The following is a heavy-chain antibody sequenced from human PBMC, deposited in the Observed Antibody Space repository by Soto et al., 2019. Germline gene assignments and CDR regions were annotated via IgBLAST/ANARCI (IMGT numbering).Heavy chain of an antibody. D-gene: IGHD5-18*01. CDR2: ISSSGSTI. J-gene: IGHJ4*02. V-gene: IGHV3-48*03. CDR3: AIEERSGYGFDY. CDR1: GFTFSSYE. Sequence: GGSLRLSCAASGFTFSSYEMNWVRQAPGKGLEWVSYISSSGSTIYYADSVKGRFTISRDNAKKSLYLQMNSLRAEDTAVYYCAIEERSGYGFDYWGQGTLVTVSS.